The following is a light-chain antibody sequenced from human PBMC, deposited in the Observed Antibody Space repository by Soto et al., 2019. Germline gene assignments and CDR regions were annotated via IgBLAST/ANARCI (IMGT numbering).Light chain of an antibody. V-gene: IGKV1-5*03. CDR1: QSIGPW. J-gene: IGKJ2*01. CDR2: KAS. Sequence: DIQITQSPSSLSVSVGDRVTITCRASQSIGPWLAWYQLKPGKAPNLLIYKASSLKSGVPSRFSGSGSGTEFTLTISSLQPDDFATYYCQQYNSNFGQGTKLEIK. CDR3: QQYNSN.